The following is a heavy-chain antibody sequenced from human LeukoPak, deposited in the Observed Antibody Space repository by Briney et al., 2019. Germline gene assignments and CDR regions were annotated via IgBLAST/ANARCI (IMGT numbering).Heavy chain of an antibody. D-gene: IGHD5-12*01. J-gene: IGHJ4*02. Sequence: GRSLRLSCAASGFTFSSYAMHWVRQAPGKGLEWVAVISYDGSNKYYADSVKGRFTISRDNSKNTLYLQMNSLRAEDTAVYYCARAESRLKPRFGATITAIDYWGQGTLVTVSS. CDR2: ISYDGSNK. CDR3: ARAESRLKPRFGATITAIDY. V-gene: IGHV3-30-3*01. CDR1: GFTFSSYA.